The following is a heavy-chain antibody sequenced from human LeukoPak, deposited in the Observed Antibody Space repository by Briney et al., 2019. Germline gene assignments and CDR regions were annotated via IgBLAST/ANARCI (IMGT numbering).Heavy chain of an antibody. J-gene: IGHJ4*02. CDR2: FDSENNKM. CDR1: GYSLSDLS. CDR3: ATDRVYRSSGRSWGFFDY. V-gene: IGHV1-24*01. Sequence: ASVKVSRKISGYSLSDLSIHWVREAPGQGLEWMGGFDSENNKMVYSQKFQGRVTMTEDTSADTAYMELTSLRSEDTAVYFRATDRVYRSSGRSWGFFDYWGQGTLVIVSS. D-gene: IGHD6-19*01.